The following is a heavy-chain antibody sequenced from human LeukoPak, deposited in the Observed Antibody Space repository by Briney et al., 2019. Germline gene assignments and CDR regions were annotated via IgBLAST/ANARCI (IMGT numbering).Heavy chain of an antibody. Sequence: PGGSLRLSCAASGFTFSSYWMSWIRQAPGKGLEWVSYISSSGSTIYYADSVKGRFTISRDNAKNSLYLQMNSLRAEDTAVYYCARGFVDMVAYYYGMDVWGQGTTVTVSS. CDR1: GFTFSSYW. CDR2: ISSSGSTI. D-gene: IGHD5-12*01. J-gene: IGHJ6*02. V-gene: IGHV3-11*01. CDR3: ARGFVDMVAYYYGMDV.